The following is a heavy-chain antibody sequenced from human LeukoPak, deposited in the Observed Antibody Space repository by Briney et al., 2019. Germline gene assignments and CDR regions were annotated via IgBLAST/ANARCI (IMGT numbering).Heavy chain of an antibody. D-gene: IGHD7-27*01. Sequence: GGSLSLSCAASGFTFSSSAMIWVRQAPGKGLEWVSTVTTSGGSTSFADSVKGRFTISRDDSKNTLFLQMNSLRPEDTALYYCAKDFNWGWDYWGQGTLVTVSS. CDR2: VTTSGGST. CDR3: AKDFNWGWDY. V-gene: IGHV3-23*01. J-gene: IGHJ4*02. CDR1: GFTFSSSA.